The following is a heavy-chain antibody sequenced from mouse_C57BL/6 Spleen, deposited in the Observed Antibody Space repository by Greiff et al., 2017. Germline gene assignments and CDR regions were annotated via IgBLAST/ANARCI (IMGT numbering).Heavy chain of an antibody. J-gene: IGHJ2*01. CDR2: INPNNGGT. V-gene: IGHV1-18*01. CDR1: GYTFTDYN. Sequence: EVKLQESGPELVKPGASVKIPCKASGYTFTDYNMDWVKQSHGKSLEWIGDINPNNGGTIYNQKFKGKATLTVDKSSSTAYMGLRRLTSEDTAVYYCARSGIYYDYDGGVFAYWGQGTTLTVSS. D-gene: IGHD2-4*01. CDR3: ARSGIYYDYDGGVFAY.